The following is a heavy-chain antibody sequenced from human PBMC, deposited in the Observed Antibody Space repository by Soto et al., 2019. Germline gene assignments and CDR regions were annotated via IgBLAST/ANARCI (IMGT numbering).Heavy chain of an antibody. CDR3: AKGNSWSPALVLDI. V-gene: IGHV3-23*01. D-gene: IGHD1-7*01. CDR2: ISGSAGST. J-gene: IGHJ3*02. CDR1: GFAFRSYA. Sequence: GGSLRLSCAASGFAFRSYAMNWVRQDPGEGLEWVSAISGSAGSTYYADSVKGRFTISRDTSKNTLYLQMNSLRAEDTAVYYCAKGNSWSPALVLDIWGKGTMVTVSS.